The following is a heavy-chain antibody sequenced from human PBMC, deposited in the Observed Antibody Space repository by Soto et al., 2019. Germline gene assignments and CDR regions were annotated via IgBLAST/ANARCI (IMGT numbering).Heavy chain of an antibody. V-gene: IGHV4-59*01. CDR2: IYSSGYT. D-gene: IGHD1-26*01. Sequence: TLSLTCTVSGDSIRSYYWSWIRQPPLNVLERIGYIYSSGYTSYNPSLKSRVTISVDTSKNQFSLKLNSVTAADTAVYYCARCFSGNYPSRPEEQYYFDSWGQGTLATVSS. CDR1: GDSIRSYY. CDR3: ARCFSGNYPSRPEEQYYFDS. J-gene: IGHJ4*02.